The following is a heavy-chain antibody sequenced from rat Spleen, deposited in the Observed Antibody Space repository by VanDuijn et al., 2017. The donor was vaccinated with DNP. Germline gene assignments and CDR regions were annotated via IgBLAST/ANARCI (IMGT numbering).Heavy chain of an antibody. V-gene: IGHV3-3*01. CDR2: INSAGTT. D-gene: IGHD1-2*01. CDR3: ARGVTLAAPLDY. Sequence: EVQLQESGPGLVKPSQSLSLTCSVTGYSITSGYRWNWIRKFPGNKMEWMGYINSAGTTYYNPSLKSRISITRDTSKNQFFLQVTSVTSEVTATDYCARGVTLAAPLDYWGQGVMVTVSS. J-gene: IGHJ2*01. CDR1: GYSITSGYR.